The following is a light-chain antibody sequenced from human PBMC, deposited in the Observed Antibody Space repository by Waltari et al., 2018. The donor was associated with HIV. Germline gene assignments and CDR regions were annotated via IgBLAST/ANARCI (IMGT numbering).Light chain of an antibody. V-gene: IGLV3-21*02. CDR3: QVWDSSSDHQGV. Sequence: SYVLTQPPSVSVAPGQTARITSGGNNIGSKNVQWYQQKPGQAPVLVVYDASDRPSGIPERFAGSNSGNTATLPISRVEAGDEADYYCQVWDSSSDHQGVFGGGTKLTVL. CDR1: NIGSKN. J-gene: IGLJ2*01. CDR2: DAS.